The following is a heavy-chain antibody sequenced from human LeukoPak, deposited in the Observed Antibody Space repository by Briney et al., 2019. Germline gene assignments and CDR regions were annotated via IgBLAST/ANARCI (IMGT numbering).Heavy chain of an antibody. D-gene: IGHD1-1*01. V-gene: IGHV3-30*04. CDR3: ARDRVQICHYVGTFDV. J-gene: IGHJ4*02. CDR1: GFTFTHYA. CDR2: FSYDGKNI. Sequence: PGGSLRLSCAASGFTFTHYAMHWVRQAPGKRLESVAVFSYDGKNIDYAASVQGRFIISRDITRNTLHLDMSNLRDEDTAVYYCARDRVQICHYVGTFDVWGQGALVTVSS.